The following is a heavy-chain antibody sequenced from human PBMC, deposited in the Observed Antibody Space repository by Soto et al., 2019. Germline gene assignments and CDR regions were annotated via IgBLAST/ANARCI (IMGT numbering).Heavy chain of an antibody. Sequence: GGSLRLSCAASGFTFSSYAMHWVRQAPGKGLEWLAVISYDGSNKYYADSVKGRFTISRDNSKNTLYLQMNSLRAEDTSVYYCARDLATSEYYYGMDVWGQGTTVTVSS. CDR1: GFTFSSYA. J-gene: IGHJ6*02. V-gene: IGHV3-30-3*01. D-gene: IGHD5-12*01. CDR2: ISYDGSNK. CDR3: ARDLATSEYYYGMDV.